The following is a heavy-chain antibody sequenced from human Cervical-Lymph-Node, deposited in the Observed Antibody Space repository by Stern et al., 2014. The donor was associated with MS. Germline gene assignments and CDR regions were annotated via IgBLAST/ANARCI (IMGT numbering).Heavy chain of an antibody. J-gene: IGHJ6*02. V-gene: IGHV1-24*01. Sequence: QDQLVQSGAEVKKPGASVKVSCKVSGYTLSEISMHWVRQAPGKGLEWVGGFDPEHGETRYAQKFQGRVTMAEDRSTDTAYMELSSLRSEDTAVYYCATHRGRVTYYYGMDVWGQGTTVTVSS. CDR2: FDPEHGET. D-gene: IGHD2-21*02. CDR3: ATHRGRVTYYYGMDV. CDR1: GYTLSEIS.